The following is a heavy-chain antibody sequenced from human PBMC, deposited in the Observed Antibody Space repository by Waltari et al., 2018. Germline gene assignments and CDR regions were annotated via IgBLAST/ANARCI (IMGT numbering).Heavy chain of an antibody. V-gene: IGHV4-38-2*01. CDR3: ARDAWYDSSEGDY. J-gene: IGHJ4*02. D-gene: IGHD3-22*01. Sequence: QVQLQESGPGLGKPSETLSLTCAVSGYSISSGYYWGWIRQPPGKGLEWIGSIYHSGSTYYNPSLKSRVTISVDTSKNQFSLKLSSVTAADTAVYYCARDAWYDSSEGDYWGQGTLVTVSS. CDR1: GYSISSGYY. CDR2: IYHSGST.